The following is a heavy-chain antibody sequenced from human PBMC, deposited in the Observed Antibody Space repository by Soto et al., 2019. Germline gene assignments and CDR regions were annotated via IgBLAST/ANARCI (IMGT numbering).Heavy chain of an antibody. CDR1: GGTFSSYA. CDR2: IIPIFGTA. V-gene: IGHV1-69*01. D-gene: IGHD3-22*01. CDR3: ARDPEWDDSSGYYNAFDI. J-gene: IGHJ3*02. Sequence: QVQLVQSGAEVKKPGSSVKVSCKASGGTFSSYAISWVRQAPGQGLEWMGGIIPIFGTANYAQKFQGRVTITADESTSTAYMELSSLRCEDTAVYYCARDPEWDDSSGYYNAFDIWGQGTMVTVSS.